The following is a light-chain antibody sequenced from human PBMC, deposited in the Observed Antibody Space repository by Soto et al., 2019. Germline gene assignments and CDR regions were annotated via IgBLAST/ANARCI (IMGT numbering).Light chain of an antibody. J-gene: IGLJ1*01. CDR2: EVS. V-gene: IGLV2-23*02. CDR3: CSYAGSSTDYV. CDR1: SSDVGSYNL. Sequence: QSALTQPASVSGYPGQSITISCTGTSSDVGSYNLVSWYQQHPGKAPKLMIYEVSKRPSGVSNRFSGSKSGNTASLTISGLQAEDEADYYCCSYAGSSTDYVFGTGTKVTVL.